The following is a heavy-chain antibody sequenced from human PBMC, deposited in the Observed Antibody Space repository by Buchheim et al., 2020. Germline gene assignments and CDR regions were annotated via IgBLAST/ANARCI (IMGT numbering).Heavy chain of an antibody. Sequence: EVQLVESGGGLVQPGGSLRLSCAASGFTFSSYWMSWVRQAPGKGLEWVANIKQDGSEKYYVDSVKGRFTISSDNAKNSLYLQMNSLRAEDTAVYYCARYCSSTSCYDYYYYGMDVWGQGTT. J-gene: IGHJ6*02. D-gene: IGHD2-2*01. CDR2: IKQDGSEK. CDR3: ARYCSSTSCYDYYYYGMDV. V-gene: IGHV3-7*01. CDR1: GFTFSSYW.